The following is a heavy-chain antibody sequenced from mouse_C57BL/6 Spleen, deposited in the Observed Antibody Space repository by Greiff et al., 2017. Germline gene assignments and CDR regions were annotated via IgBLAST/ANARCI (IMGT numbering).Heavy chain of an antibody. CDR2: ISNGGGST. V-gene: IGHV5-12*01. Sequence: EVHLVESGGGLVQPGGSLKLSCAASGFTFSDYYMYWVRQTPEKRLEWVAYISNGGGSTYYPDTVKGRFTISRDNAKNPLYLQMIRLKSEDTAMYYCARPPYSNSPGYFDVWGTGTTVTVSS. CDR3: ARPPYSNSPGYFDV. J-gene: IGHJ1*03. D-gene: IGHD2-5*01. CDR1: GFTFSDYY.